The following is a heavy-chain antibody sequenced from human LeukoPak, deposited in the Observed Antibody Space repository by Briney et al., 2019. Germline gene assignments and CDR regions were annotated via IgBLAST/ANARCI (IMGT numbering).Heavy chain of an antibody. D-gene: IGHD2-2*02. J-gene: IGHJ4*02. CDR3: AAERYCSSTSCYTGGNDY. V-gene: IGHV4-39*07. CDR2: IYYSGST. CDR1: GGSVRTSSYY. Sequence: SETLSLTCTVSGGSVRTSSYYWGWIRQPPGKGLECIGNIYYSGSTYYNPSLKSRVTISVDTSKNQFSLKLSSVTAADTAVYYCAAERYCSSTSCYTGGNDYWGQGTLVTVSS.